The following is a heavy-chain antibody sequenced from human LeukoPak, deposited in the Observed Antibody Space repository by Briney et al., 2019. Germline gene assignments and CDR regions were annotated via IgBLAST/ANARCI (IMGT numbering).Heavy chain of an antibody. V-gene: IGHV3-15*05. J-gene: IGHJ3*02. CDR1: GFTFSDGW. CDR2: IRSKADGETT. D-gene: IGHD3-3*01. CDR3: TSLLTIFGVHVLDAFDI. Sequence: GGSLRLSCVASGFTFSDGWMSWVRQAPGKGLEWVGRIRSKADGETTDYAAPVKGRFSISRDDSKNTLYLQMNSLKTEDTAVYYRTSLLTIFGVHVLDAFDIWGQGTMVTVSS.